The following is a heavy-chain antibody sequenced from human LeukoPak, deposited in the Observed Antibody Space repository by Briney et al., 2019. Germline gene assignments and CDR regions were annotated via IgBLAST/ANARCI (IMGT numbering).Heavy chain of an antibody. V-gene: IGHV3-15*01. CDR3: TTSPTDPPFDY. CDR2: IKSKTDGGTT. CDR1: GFTFSNAW. Sequence: GGSLRLSCAASGFTFSNAWMSWVRQAPGKGLEWVGRIKSKTDGGTTDYAAPVKGRFTISRDNSKNTLYLQMNSLRTEDTAVYYCTTSPTDPPFDYWGQGTLVTVSS. J-gene: IGHJ4*02.